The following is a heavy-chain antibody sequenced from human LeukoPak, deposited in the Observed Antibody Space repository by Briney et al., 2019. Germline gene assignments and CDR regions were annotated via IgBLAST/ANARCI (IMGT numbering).Heavy chain of an antibody. J-gene: IGHJ4*02. V-gene: IGHV4-30-2*01. CDR1: GGSISSGGYS. CDR3: ARMVRGVKDAFDS. CDR2: IYHSGST. Sequence: SQTLSLTCAVSGGSISSGGYSWSWIRQPPGKGLEWIGYIYHSGSTYYNPSLKSRVTISVDRSKNQFSLKLSSVTAADTAVYYCARMVRGVKDAFDSWGQGTLVTVSS. D-gene: IGHD3-10*01.